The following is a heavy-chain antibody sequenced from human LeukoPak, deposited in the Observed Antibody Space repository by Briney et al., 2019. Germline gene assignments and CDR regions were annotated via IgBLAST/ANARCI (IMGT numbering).Heavy chain of an antibody. J-gene: IGHJ4*02. Sequence: PGGSLRLSCAASGFTFSSYEMNWVRQAPGKGLEWVSYISGSGSTIYYADSVKGRFTISRDNAKSSLFLQMNSLRVEDTAVYYCARDGGRAVAGAADCWGQGTLVTVSS. D-gene: IGHD6-19*01. CDR3: ARDGGRAVAGAADC. CDR1: GFTFSSYE. CDR2: ISGSGSTI. V-gene: IGHV3-48*03.